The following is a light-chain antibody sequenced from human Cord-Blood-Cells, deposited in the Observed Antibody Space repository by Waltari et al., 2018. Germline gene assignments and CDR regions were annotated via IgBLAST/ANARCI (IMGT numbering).Light chain of an antibody. V-gene: IGKV1-5*01. CDR3: QQYNSYST. J-gene: IGKJ2*01. CDR1: QSSSSW. Sequence: DIQMPQSPSTLSASVGDIVTITCRASQSSSSWLAWYQPKPGKAPKLLTYDASSLESGVPSRFSGSGSGTEFTLTISSLQPDDFATYYCQQYNSYSTFGQGTKLEIK. CDR2: DAS.